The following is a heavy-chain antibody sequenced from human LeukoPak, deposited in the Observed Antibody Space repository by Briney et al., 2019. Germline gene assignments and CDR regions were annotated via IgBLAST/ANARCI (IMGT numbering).Heavy chain of an antibody. Sequence: PGGSLRLSCAASGFTFSSNAVTWVRQPPGKGLEWVSTINASGGSTFYADSVKGRFTISRDSSKNALFLQLNSLRAEDTAVYFCTKLIGTNNYWGQGTLVTVSS. CDR2: INASGGST. CDR3: TKLIGTNNY. J-gene: IGHJ4*02. V-gene: IGHV3-23*01. D-gene: IGHD1-7*01. CDR1: GFTFSSNA.